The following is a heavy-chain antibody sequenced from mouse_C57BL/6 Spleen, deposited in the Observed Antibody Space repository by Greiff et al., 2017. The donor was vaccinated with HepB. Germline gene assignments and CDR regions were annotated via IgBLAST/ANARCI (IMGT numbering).Heavy chain of an antibody. Sequence: QVQLKESGPELVKPGASVKLSCKASGYTFTSYDINWVKQRPGQGLEWIGWIYPRDGSTKYNEKFKGKATLTVDTSSSTAYMELHSLTSEDSAVYFCARGSTDYYGSSSFAYWGQGTLVTVSA. CDR1: GYTFTSYD. CDR2: IYPRDGST. J-gene: IGHJ3*01. D-gene: IGHD1-1*01. V-gene: IGHV1-85*01. CDR3: ARGSTDYYGSSSFAY.